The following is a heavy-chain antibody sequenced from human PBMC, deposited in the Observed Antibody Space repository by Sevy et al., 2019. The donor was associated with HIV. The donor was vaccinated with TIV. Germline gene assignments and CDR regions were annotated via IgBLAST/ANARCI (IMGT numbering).Heavy chain of an antibody. J-gene: IGHJ6*02. Sequence: GGSLRLSCAASGFALSNYYAMHWVRQAPGKGLEWVALISYDGSAKYYADCVKGRFTISRDNFKNTLYLQMNSLTTEDTAVYYCARPRANYVDHYFFYAMDVWGQGTTVTVSS. D-gene: IGHD4-17*01. CDR1: GFALSNYYA. V-gene: IGHV3-30-3*01. CDR2: ISYDGSAK. CDR3: ARPRANYVDHYFFYAMDV.